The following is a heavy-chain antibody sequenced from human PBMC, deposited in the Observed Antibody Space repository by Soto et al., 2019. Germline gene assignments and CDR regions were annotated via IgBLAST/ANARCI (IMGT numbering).Heavy chain of an antibody. J-gene: IGHJ4*02. CDR3: AKAPTYGGYDGLDS. Sequence: GSLRLAGAASVFTFSSYAMSWVRQAPGEGLEWVSAISGSGGSTDYADSVKGRFTISRDNSKNTLYLQMNSLRAEDTAVYYCAKAPTYGGYDGLDSWGQGTLVTVSS. V-gene: IGHV3-23*01. CDR1: VFTFSSYA. D-gene: IGHD5-12*01. CDR2: ISGSGGST.